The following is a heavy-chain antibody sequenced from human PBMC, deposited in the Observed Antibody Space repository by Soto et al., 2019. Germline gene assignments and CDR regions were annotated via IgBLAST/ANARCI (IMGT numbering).Heavy chain of an antibody. J-gene: IGHJ6*02. V-gene: IGHV3-30*03. Sequence: PGGSLRLSCAASGFTFSNYGLHWVRQAPGKGLEWVAVISYDGSNKYYADSVKGRFTISRDNSKNTLYLQMSSLRAEDTAVYYCARERDGYGMDVWAQGTTITVSS. CDR1: GFTFSNYG. CDR3: ARERDGYGMDV. CDR2: ISYDGSNK.